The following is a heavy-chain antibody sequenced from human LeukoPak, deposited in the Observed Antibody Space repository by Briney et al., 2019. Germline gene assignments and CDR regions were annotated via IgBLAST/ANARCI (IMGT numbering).Heavy chain of an antibody. CDR3: ARRRERDAFDI. J-gene: IGHJ3*02. Sequence: SETLSLTCTVSGGSISSYYWSWIRQPPGKGLEWIGYIYYSGSTNYNPSLKSRVTISVDTSKNQFSLKLSSVTAADMAVYYCARRRERDAFDIWGQGTMVTVSS. V-gene: IGHV4-59*08. D-gene: IGHD1-1*01. CDR1: GGSISSYY. CDR2: IYYSGST.